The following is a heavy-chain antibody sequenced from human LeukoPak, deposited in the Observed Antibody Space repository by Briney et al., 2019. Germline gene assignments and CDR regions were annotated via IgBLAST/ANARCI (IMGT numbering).Heavy chain of an antibody. CDR3: ARGSGWLEDF. CDR1: GFTFDDYA. J-gene: IGHJ4*02. D-gene: IGHD6-19*01. V-gene: IGHV3-9*01. CDR2: ISWNSGNI. Sequence: GRSLRLSCAASGFTFDDYAMHWVRQAPGKGLEWVSGISWNSGNIDYADSVKGRFTISRDNAKNSLYLQMNSLRAEDTGVYYCARGSGWLEDFWGQGTLVTVSS.